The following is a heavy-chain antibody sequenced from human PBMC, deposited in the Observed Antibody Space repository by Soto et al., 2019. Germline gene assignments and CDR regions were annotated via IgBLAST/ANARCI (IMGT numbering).Heavy chain of an antibody. J-gene: IGHJ4*02. D-gene: IGHD7-27*01. CDR3: ARSTGTLTPLREFDY. V-gene: IGHV4-39*01. CDR2: IYYSGST. Sequence: SETLSLTCTVSGGSISISSYYWGWIRQPPGKGLEWIGSIYYSGSTYYNPSLKSRVTISVDTSKNQFSLKLSSVTAADTAVYYCARSTGTLTPLREFDYWGQGTLVTVSS. CDR1: GGSISISSYY.